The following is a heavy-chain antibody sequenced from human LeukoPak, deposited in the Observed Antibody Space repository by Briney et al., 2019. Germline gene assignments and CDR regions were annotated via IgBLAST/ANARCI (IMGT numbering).Heavy chain of an antibody. V-gene: IGHV3-21*01. CDR1: GFTFSSYS. J-gene: IGHJ4*02. CDR3: ASGRSAAITVSSDY. CDR2: ISSSSSYI. Sequence: PGGSLRLSCAASGFTFSSYSMNWVRQAPGKGLEWVSSISSSSSYIYYADSVKGRFTISRDSAKNSLYLQMNSLRAEDTAVYYCASGRSAAITVSSDYWGQGTLVTVSS. D-gene: IGHD2-2*01.